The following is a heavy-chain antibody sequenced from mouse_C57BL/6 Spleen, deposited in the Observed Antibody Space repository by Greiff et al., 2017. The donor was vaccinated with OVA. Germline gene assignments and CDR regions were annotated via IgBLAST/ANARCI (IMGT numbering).Heavy chain of an antibody. D-gene: IGHD2-5*01. CDR1: GYTFTDYY. Sequence: QVQLKQSGAELVRPGASVKLSCKASGYTFTDYYINWVKQRPGQGLEWIARIYPGSGNTYYTEKFKGKATLTAEKSSSTAYMQLSSLTSEDYAVYFCARSDYSNLYYYAMDYWGRGTSVTVSS. CDR3: ARSDYSNLYYYAMDY. CDR2: IYPGSGNT. J-gene: IGHJ4*01. V-gene: IGHV1-76*01.